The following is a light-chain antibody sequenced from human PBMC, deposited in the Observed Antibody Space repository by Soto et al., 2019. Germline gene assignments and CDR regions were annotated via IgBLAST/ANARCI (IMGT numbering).Light chain of an antibody. CDR2: GAS. CDR3: QQYGSSPPLS. J-gene: IGKJ4*01. V-gene: IGKV3-20*01. CDR1: QSVTSNY. Sequence: DIVLTQAPGTLSLSPGERATLSCRAIQSVTSNYLGWYQQKPGQAPRLLIYGASSRATGIPDRFSGSGSGTQFTLTISRLEPEDFAVYYCQQYGSSPPLSFGGWTK.